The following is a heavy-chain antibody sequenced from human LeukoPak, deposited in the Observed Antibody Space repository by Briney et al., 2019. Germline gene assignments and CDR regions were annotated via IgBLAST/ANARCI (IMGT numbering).Heavy chain of an antibody. D-gene: IGHD1-20*01. V-gene: IGHV1-2*02. CDR1: GYTFTASY. CDR3: TAGTATITAPDPDWFDP. Sequence: ASVKVSCKASGYTFTASYIHWVRQAPGQGLEWMGWINPNSGGTSCAQKFQGRVTMTRDTSITTAYIELRSLRSDDTATYYCTAGTATITAPDPDWFDPWGQGTLVTASS. J-gene: IGHJ5*02. CDR2: INPNSGGT.